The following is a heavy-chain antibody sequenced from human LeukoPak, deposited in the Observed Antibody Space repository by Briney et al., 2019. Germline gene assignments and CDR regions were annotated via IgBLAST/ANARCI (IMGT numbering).Heavy chain of an antibody. D-gene: IGHD3-16*01. CDR1: GFTFNTYS. V-gene: IGHV3-48*02. CDR2: ISSGSGAT. J-gene: IGHJ3*02. Sequence: GGSLRLSCAASGFTFNTYSMNWVRQAPGKGLEWVSHISSGSGATYFADSVKGRFTISRDNAKNSLYLQMNSLRDEDTAVYYCARGITAFDIWGRGTTVTVSS. CDR3: ARGITAFDI.